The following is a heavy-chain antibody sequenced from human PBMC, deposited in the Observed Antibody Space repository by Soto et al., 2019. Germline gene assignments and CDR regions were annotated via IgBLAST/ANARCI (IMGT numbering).Heavy chain of an antibody. CDR3: ARHVLGQQLVLDY. Sequence: SETLSLTCAVYGGSFSGYYWTWIRQPPGTGLEWIGEINHSGSTNYNPSLKSRVTISVDTSKNQFSLKLSSVTAADTAVYYCARHVLGQQLVLDYWGQGTLVTVSS. CDR2: INHSGST. CDR1: GGSFSGYY. D-gene: IGHD6-13*01. J-gene: IGHJ4*02. V-gene: IGHV4-34*01.